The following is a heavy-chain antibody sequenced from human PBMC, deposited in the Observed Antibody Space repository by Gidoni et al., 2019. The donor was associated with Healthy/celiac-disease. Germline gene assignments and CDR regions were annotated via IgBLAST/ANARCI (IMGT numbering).Heavy chain of an antibody. Sequence: QLQLVPSGAELTKPGTSVQVSCKASGYTFTGSYLPWMRQAPGQGLEWMGWINPNSGGTNYAQKFQGRVTMTRDTSISTAYMELSRLRSDDTAVDYCARDGRYCGGDCYSYYYYYGMDVWGQGTTVTVSS. J-gene: IGHJ6*02. D-gene: IGHD2-21*02. CDR3: ARDGRYCGGDCYSYYYYYGMDV. CDR1: GYTFTGSY. V-gene: IGHV1-2*02. CDR2: INPNSGGT.